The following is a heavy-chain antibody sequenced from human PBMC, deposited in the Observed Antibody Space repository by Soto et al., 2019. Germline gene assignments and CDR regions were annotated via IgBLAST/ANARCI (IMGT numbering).Heavy chain of an antibody. CDR2: ISSSSSYI. V-gene: IGHV3-21*01. Sequence: GGSPRLSCAASGFTFSSYSMNWVRQAPGKGLEWVSSISSSSSYIYYADSVKGRFTISRDNAKNSLYLQMNSLRAEDTAVYYCARDFTVGPYDAFDIWGQGTMVTVSS. D-gene: IGHD4-4*01. CDR3: ARDFTVGPYDAFDI. J-gene: IGHJ3*02. CDR1: GFTFSSYS.